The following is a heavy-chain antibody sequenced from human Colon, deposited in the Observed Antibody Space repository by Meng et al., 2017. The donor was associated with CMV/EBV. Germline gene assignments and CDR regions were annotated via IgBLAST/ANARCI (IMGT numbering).Heavy chain of an antibody. CDR1: GYTFTGYW. Sequence: QVQLVQSGVEVKKHGPSVNLSCKASGYTFTGYWMHWVRQAPGQGLEWMGRIKPSTGDTNYAQNFQGRVTVTRDTSISTVYMEVNSLTSDDTAVYYCTREGFDYWGQGALVTVSS. J-gene: IGHJ4*02. V-gene: IGHV1-2*06. CDR2: IKPSTGDT. CDR3: TREGFDY.